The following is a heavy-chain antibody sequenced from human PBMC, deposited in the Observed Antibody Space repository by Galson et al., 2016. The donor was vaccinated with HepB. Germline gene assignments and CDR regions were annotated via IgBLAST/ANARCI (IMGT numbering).Heavy chain of an antibody. J-gene: IGHJ4*02. CDR1: GGTFSTYS. CDR2: IIPVLGDA. Sequence: SVKVSCKASGGTFSTYSVNWVRQAPGQGLEWMGKIIPVLGDANYAQRFQGRLTITADKSTGTAYMALTGLRSGDTAVYYCATMQWLGDYYFDSWGKGTLVTVSS. CDR3: ATMQWLGDYYFDS. V-gene: IGHV1-69*02. D-gene: IGHD6-19*01.